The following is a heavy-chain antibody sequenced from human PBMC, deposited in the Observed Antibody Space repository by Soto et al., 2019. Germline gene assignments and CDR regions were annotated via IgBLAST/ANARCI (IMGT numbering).Heavy chain of an antibody. CDR3: ARDKGGYVLDY. V-gene: IGHV4-59*01. CDR1: GGSISSYY. CDR2: IYYSGST. D-gene: IGHD5-12*01. J-gene: IGHJ4*02. Sequence: SETLSLTCTVSGGSISSYYWSWIRQPPGKGLEWIGYIYYSGSTNYNPSLKRRVTISVDTSKNQFSLKLSSVTAADTAVYYCARDKGGYVLDYWGQGTLVTVSS.